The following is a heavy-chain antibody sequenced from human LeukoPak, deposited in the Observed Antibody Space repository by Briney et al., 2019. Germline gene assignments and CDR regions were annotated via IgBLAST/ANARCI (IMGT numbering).Heavy chain of an antibody. Sequence: PGVTLRLSCAASGFTFSTYWMHWVRQAPGKGRVWVSRINPDGTSTINAEFGEGRFTIPRDNAKNTVYLQVHTLRAEDRAVYYCTRAPAVAFDYWGQGPLVTV. CDR3: TRAPAVAFDY. CDR1: GFTFSTYW. CDR2: INPDGTST. J-gene: IGHJ4*02. D-gene: IGHD6-19*01. V-gene: IGHV3-74*01.